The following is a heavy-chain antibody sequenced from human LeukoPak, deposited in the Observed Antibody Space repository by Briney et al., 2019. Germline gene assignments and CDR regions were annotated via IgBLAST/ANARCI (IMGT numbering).Heavy chain of an antibody. CDR2: ISSSSSYI. D-gene: IGHD1-20*01. V-gene: IGHV3-21*01. Sequence: PGGSLRLSCAASGFTFSSYSMNWVRQAPGKGLEWVSSISSSSSYIYYADSVKGRFTISRDNAKNSLYLQMNSLRAEDTAVYYCARGPRYNWSNGNWFDPWGQGTLVTVSS. CDR1: GFTFSSYS. CDR3: ARGPRYNWSNGNWFDP. J-gene: IGHJ5*02.